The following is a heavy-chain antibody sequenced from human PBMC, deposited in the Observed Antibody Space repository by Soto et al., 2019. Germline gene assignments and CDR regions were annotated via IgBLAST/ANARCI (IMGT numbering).Heavy chain of an antibody. V-gene: IGHV4-39*07. Sequence: SETLSLTCTVSGDSISSGGYYWSWIRQHPGKGLDWIGEIKDSGSINYTPSLKSRVTISLDTSKNQFSLKLSSVTAADTAVYYCARGRWEQFFNFDYWGQGTLVTVSS. D-gene: IGHD3-10*01. CDR1: GDSISSGGYY. J-gene: IGHJ4*02. CDR2: IKDSGSI. CDR3: ARGRWEQFFNFDY.